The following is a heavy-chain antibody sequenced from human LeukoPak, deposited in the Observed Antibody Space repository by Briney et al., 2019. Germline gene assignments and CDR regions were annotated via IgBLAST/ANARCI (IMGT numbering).Heavy chain of an antibody. Sequence: ASVKVSCKTSGYTFSSYGITWVRQAPGQGLEGMGWVSAYNGDTKYAQKLQDRVTMTTDTSTTTAYMELRSLRSDDTAVYYCARGILADDIMTGPWGQGTRVTVSS. CDR2: VSAYNGDT. J-gene: IGHJ5*02. D-gene: IGHD3-9*01. CDR3: ARGILADDIMTGP. V-gene: IGHV1-18*01. CDR1: GYTFSSYG.